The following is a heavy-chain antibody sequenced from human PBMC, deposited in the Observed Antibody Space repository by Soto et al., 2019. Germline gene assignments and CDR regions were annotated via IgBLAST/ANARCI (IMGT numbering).Heavy chain of an antibody. V-gene: IGHV3-21*01. CDR2: ISSSSSYI. Sequence: PGGSLRLSCAASGFTFSSYSMNWVRQAPGKGLEWVSSISSSSSYIYYADSVKGRFTISRDNAKNSLYLQMNSLRAEDTAVYYCASIIAAAGTDYYYYGMDVWGQGTTVTVS. CDR1: GFTFSSYS. CDR3: ASIIAAAGTDYYYYGMDV. D-gene: IGHD6-13*01. J-gene: IGHJ6*02.